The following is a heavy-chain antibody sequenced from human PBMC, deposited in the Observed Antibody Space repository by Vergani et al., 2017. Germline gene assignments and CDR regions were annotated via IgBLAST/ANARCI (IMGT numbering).Heavy chain of an antibody. Sequence: EVQLVESGGGLVQPGGSLRLSCAASGFTFSSYSMNWVRQAPGKGLEWVSYISSSSSTIYYADSVKGRFTISRDNAKNSLYLQMNSLRAEDTAVYYCARDSPLDNYYDSSGQPPGGYWGQGTLVTVSS. CDR1: GFTFSSYS. D-gene: IGHD3-22*01. CDR2: ISSSSSTI. V-gene: IGHV3-48*01. J-gene: IGHJ4*02. CDR3: ARDSPLDNYYDSSGQPPGGY.